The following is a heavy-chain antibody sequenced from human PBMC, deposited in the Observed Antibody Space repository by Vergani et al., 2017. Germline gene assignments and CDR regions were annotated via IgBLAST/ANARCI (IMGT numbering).Heavy chain of an antibody. CDR2: IWYDGSNK. D-gene: IGHD6-6*01. J-gene: IGHJ6*02. Sequence: QVQLVESGGGVVQPGRSLRLSCAASGFTFSSYGMHWVRQAPGKGLEWVAVIWYDGSNKYYADSVKGRFTISRDNSKNTLYLQMNSLRAEDTAVYYCARDSSSSPKYYYYGMDVWGQGP. CDR3: ARDSSSSPKYYYYGMDV. V-gene: IGHV3-33*01. CDR1: GFTFSSYG.